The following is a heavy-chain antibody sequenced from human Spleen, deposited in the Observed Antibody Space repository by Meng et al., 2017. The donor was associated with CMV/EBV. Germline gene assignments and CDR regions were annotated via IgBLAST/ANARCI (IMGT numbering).Heavy chain of an antibody. Sequence: TCTVSGGSITSHYWSWIRQPPGKGLEWIGYIYYSGSTNYNPSLKSRVTISADTSKNQFSLKLRSVTAADTAVYYCAREGYLRFAYFDLWGRGTLVTVSS. CDR2: IYYSGST. D-gene: IGHD3-3*01. J-gene: IGHJ2*01. CDR1: GGSITSHY. CDR3: AREGYLRFAYFDL. V-gene: IGHV4-59*11.